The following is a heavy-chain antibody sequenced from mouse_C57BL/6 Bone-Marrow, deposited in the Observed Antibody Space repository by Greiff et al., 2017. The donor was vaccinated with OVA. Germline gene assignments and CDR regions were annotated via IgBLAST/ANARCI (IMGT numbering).Heavy chain of an antibody. J-gene: IGHJ4*01. Sequence: QVQLQQSGPELVKPGASVKFSCKASGYAFSSSWMNWVKQRPGKGLEWIGRIYPGDGDTNYNGKFKGKATLTADISSSTAYMHLSSLTSEDSAVYFCARNVHYGMDYWGQGTSVTVSS. CDR1: GYAFSSSW. CDR2: IYPGDGDT. V-gene: IGHV1-82*01. CDR3: ARNVHYGMDY.